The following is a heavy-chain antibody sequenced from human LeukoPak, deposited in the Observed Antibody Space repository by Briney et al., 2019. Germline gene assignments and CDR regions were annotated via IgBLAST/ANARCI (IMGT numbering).Heavy chain of an antibody. D-gene: IGHD4-17*01. J-gene: IGHJ4*02. CDR1: GGSISSYY. CDR2: IYYSGST. CDR3: ARTTVTTVTVDY. Sequence: SQTLSLTCAVSGGSISSYYWSWIRQPPGKGLEWIGYIYYSGSTNYNPSLKSRVTISVDTSKNQFSLELSSVTAADTAIYYCARTTVTTVTVDYWGQGTLVTVSS. V-gene: IGHV4-59*01.